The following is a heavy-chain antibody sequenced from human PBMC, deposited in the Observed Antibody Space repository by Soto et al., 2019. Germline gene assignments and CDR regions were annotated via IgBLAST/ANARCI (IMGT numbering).Heavy chain of an antibody. D-gene: IGHD5-12*01. Sequence: EVQLLESGGGLVQPGGSLRLSCAASGFTFTNYVMTWVRQAPGKGLEWVSAVSGGGASTYYADSVKGRFTISRDNSKNTLYLQMNSLRAEDTAVYYCARDRSSGYDYRGDLYDYWGQGTLVTVSS. CDR2: VSGGGAST. V-gene: IGHV3-23*01. CDR3: ARDRSSGYDYRGDLYDY. J-gene: IGHJ4*02. CDR1: GFTFTNYV.